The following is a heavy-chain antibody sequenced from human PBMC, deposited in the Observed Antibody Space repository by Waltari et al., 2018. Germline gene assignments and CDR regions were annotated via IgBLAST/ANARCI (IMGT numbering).Heavy chain of an antibody. CDR1: GFTVSSNY. Sequence: EVQLVESGGGLVQPGGSLRLSCAASGFTVSSNYMSWVRQAPGKGLEWVSVIYSGVRTYYADAVKGRFTISRHNSKNTLYLQMNSLRAEDTAVDYCARVRSSNYDILTGYYRLGYFDYWGQGTLVTVSS. CDR2: IYSGVRT. J-gene: IGHJ4*02. CDR3: ARVRSSNYDILTGYYRLGYFDY. V-gene: IGHV3-53*04. D-gene: IGHD3-9*01.